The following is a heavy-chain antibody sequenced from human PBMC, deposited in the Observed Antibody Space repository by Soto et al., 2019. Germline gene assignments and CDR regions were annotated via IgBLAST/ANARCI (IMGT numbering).Heavy chain of an antibody. CDR1: GGSISSYY. Sequence: SETLSLTCTVSGGSISSYYWSWIRQPAGKGLEWIGRIYTSGSTNYNPSLKSRVTMSVDTSKNQFSLKLSSVTAADTAVYYCAGIIVVGPAASRNWFDPWGQGTLVTVCS. CDR2: IYTSGST. V-gene: IGHV4-4*07. D-gene: IGHD2-2*01. CDR3: AGIIVVGPAASRNWFDP. J-gene: IGHJ5*02.